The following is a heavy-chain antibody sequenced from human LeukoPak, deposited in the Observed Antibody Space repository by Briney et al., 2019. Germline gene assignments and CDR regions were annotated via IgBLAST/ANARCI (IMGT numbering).Heavy chain of an antibody. J-gene: IGHJ5*02. D-gene: IGHD2-2*01. V-gene: IGHV4-34*01. CDR1: GGSFSGYY. CDR3: ARKIASQGDNWFDP. CDR2: INDNGGT. Sequence: SETLSLTCAVYGGSFSGYYWSWIRQPPGKGLEWVAEINDNGGTNYNPSLKSRVITSVDTSTNQFSLKMNSVTAPDTAVYYCARKIASQGDNWFDPWGQGILVTVSS.